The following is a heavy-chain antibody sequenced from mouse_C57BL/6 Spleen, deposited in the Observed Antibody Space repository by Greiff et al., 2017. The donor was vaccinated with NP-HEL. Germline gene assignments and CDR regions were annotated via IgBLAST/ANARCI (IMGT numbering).Heavy chain of an antibody. CDR2: IHPNSGST. CDR1: GYTFTSYW. V-gene: IGHV1-64*01. CDR3: AREGGYWYFDV. D-gene: IGHD3-3*01. J-gene: IGHJ1*03. Sequence: QVQLQQPGAELVKPGASVKLSCKASGYTFTSYWMHWVKQRPGQGLEWIGMIHPNSGSTNYNEKFKSKATLTVDKSSSTAYMQLSSLTSEDSAGYYCAREGGYWYFDVWGTGTTVTVSS.